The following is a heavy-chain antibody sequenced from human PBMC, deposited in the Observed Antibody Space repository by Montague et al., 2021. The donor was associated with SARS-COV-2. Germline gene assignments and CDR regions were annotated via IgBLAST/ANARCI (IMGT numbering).Heavy chain of an antibody. Sequence: SLRLSCAASGFIFSDYYMSWIRQAPGKGLGWISYISSRSSYTKYADSVKGRFTISRDNAKNSLYMQMNSLRAEDTAVYYCARVLGGDYPDYWGQGTLVTVSS. J-gene: IGHJ4*02. V-gene: IGHV3-11*06. CDR2: ISSRSSYT. CDR3: ARVLGGDYPDY. CDR1: GFIFSDYY. D-gene: IGHD3-16*01.